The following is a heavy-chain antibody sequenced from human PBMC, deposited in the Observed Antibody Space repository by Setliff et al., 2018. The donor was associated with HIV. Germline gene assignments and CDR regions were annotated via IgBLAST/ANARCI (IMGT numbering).Heavy chain of an antibody. V-gene: IGHV4-59*08. J-gene: IGHJ3*02. CDR1: GGSISTYY. CDR2: IFYTESTNYTPSIKST. D-gene: IGHD3-3*01. CDR3: ATYLSDNYLDGAFDI. Sequence: PSETLSLTCTVSGGSISTYYWSWIRQSPGEGLEWIGYIFYTESTNYTPSIKSTNYNPSLKSRVTILVDSSRNQFSLRLSSVTAADTALYFCATYLSDNYLDGAFDIWGRGTMVTVSS.